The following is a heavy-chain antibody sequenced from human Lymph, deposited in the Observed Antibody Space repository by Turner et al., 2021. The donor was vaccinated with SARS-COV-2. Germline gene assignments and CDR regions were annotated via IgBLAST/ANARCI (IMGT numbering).Heavy chain of an antibody. V-gene: IGHV1-24*01. CDR2: FDPEDGET. J-gene: IGHJ5*02. CDR1: GYTLPELS. CDR3: ATAPAAVVTGWFDP. D-gene: IGHD2-15*01. Sequence: QVQLVQSGAEVTKHGASVKVSCKVSGYTLPELSMHWLRQTPGKGLEWMGGFDPEDGETIYAQNFQGRVTMTEDTSTDTAYMDLSSLRSEDTAVYYCATAPAAVVTGWFDPWGQGTLVTVSS.